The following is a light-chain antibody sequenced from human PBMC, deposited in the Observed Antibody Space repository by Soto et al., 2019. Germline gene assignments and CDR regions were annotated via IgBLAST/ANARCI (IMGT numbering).Light chain of an antibody. J-gene: IGLJ2*01. V-gene: IGLV2-23*01. CDR1: SSDVGSYNL. CDR2: EDN. CDR3: CAFVRSNALL. Sequence: QSALTQPASVSGSPGQSITISCTGTSSDVGSYNLVSWYQHHPGKAPKFIIYEDNKRPSGVSNRFSGSKSCNTASLTISGLQAEDEADYYCCAFVRSNALLFGGGTQLTVL.